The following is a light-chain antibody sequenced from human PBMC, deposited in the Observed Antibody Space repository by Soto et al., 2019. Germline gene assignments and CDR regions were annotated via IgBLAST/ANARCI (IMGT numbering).Light chain of an antibody. J-gene: IGKJ1*01. CDR2: DAS. CDR1: QSVNSY. Sequence: EIVMTQSPGTLSLSPGERATLSCRASQSVNSYLAWYQQKPGQAPRLLISDASDRATGIPDRFSGSGSGTDFTLTISRLVPEDCAVYYCQQYGDSPVTFGQGTKVEI. CDR3: QQYGDSPVT. V-gene: IGKV3-20*01.